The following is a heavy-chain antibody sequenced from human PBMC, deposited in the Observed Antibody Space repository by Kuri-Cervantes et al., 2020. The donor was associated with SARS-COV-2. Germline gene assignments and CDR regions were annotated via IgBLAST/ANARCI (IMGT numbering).Heavy chain of an antibody. V-gene: IGHV1-8*03. CDR1: GYTFTSYD. Sequence: ASVKVSCKASGYTFTSYDINWVRQATGQGLEWMGWMNPNSGSTGYAQKFQGRVIITRNTSISTAYMELSSLRSEDTAVYYCARVQTLPAAISGTLSRGQYYYYYYYMDVWGKGTTVTVSS. CDR3: ARVQTLPAAISGTLSRGQYYYYYYYMDV. D-gene: IGHD2-2*01. CDR2: MNPNSGST. J-gene: IGHJ6*03.